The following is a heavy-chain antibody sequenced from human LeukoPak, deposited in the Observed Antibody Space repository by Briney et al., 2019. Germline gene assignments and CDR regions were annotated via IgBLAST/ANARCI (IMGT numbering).Heavy chain of an antibody. CDR2: ISYDGSNK. Sequence: GRSLRLSCAASGFTFSSYAMHWVRQAPGKGLEWVAVISYDGSNKYHADSVKGRFTISRDNSKNTLYLQMNSLRAEDTAVYYCARDVGGSYDEPDYWGQGTLVTVSS. CDR1: GFTFSSYA. J-gene: IGHJ4*02. CDR3: ARDVGGSYDEPDY. V-gene: IGHV3-30-3*01. D-gene: IGHD1-26*01.